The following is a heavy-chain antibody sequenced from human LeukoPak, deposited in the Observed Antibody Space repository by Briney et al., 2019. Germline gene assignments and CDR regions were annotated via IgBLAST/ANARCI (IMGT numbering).Heavy chain of an antibody. CDR1: GYSISSGYY. D-gene: IGHD3-9*01. J-gene: IGHJ5*02. CDR2: IYHSGST. CDR3: ARHEVDILTGYYLNWFDP. V-gene: IGHV4-38-2*01. Sequence: SETLSLTCAVSGYSISSGYYWGWIRQPPGKGLEWIGSIYHSGSTYYNPSLKSRVTISVDTSKNQFSLKLSSVTAADTAVYYCARHEVDILTGYYLNWFDPWGQGTLVTVSS.